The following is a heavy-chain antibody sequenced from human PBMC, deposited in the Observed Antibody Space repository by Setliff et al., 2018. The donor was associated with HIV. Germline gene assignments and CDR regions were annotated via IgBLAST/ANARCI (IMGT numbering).Heavy chain of an antibody. Sequence: CAVSGYSISTAYYWAWIRQSPGKGLEWIGGFHHSGSAHYNPSLKSRVTISGQTSKNQFSLTLTSVTAADTAIYYCARQGAGYYYDSSDYYTGNGFDMWGQGTMVTVSS. CDR3: ARQGAGYYYDSSDYYTGNGFDM. J-gene: IGHJ3*02. D-gene: IGHD3-22*01. CDR1: GYSISTAYY. V-gene: IGHV4-38-2*01. CDR2: FHHSGSA.